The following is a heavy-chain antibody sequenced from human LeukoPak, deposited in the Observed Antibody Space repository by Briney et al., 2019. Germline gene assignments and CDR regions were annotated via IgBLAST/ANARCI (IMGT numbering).Heavy chain of an antibody. D-gene: IGHD3-22*01. CDR3: ARGYYYDSSGYDNWFDP. Sequence: SETLSLTCTVSGGSISSSSYYWGWLRQPPGKGLEWIGSIYYSGSTYYNPSLKSRVTISVDTSKNQFSLKLSSVTAADTAVYYCARGYYYDSSGYDNWFDPWGQGTLVTVSS. CDR1: GGSISSSSYY. J-gene: IGHJ5*02. CDR2: IYYSGST. V-gene: IGHV4-39*01.